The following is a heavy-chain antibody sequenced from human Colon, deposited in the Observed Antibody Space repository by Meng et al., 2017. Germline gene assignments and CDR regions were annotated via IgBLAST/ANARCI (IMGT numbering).Heavy chain of an antibody. Sequence: HVQLQESGPGLVKPSETLSLPCSVSGYAISTAYYWGWIRQTPGKGLEWIASIDRSGTTYYNPSLESRVTISVDTSKNHFSLRLNSVTAADTAVYFCARTIYSSSVNYWGQGTLVTVSS. V-gene: IGHV4-38-2*01. CDR2: IDRSGTT. D-gene: IGHD3-22*01. J-gene: IGHJ4*02. CDR1: GYAISTAYY. CDR3: ARTIYSSSVNY.